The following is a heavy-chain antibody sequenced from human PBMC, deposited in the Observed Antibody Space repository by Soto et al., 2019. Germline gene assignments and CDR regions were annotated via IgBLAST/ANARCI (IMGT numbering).Heavy chain of an antibody. D-gene: IGHD3-9*01. Sequence: GGSLRLSCAASGFTFSSYAMHWVRQAPGKGLEWVAVISYDGSNKYYADSVKGRFTISRDNSKNTLYLQMNSLRAEDTAVYYCARDAGYLAFVYWGQGTLVTVSS. CDR3: ARDAGYLAFVY. J-gene: IGHJ4*02. V-gene: IGHV3-30-3*01. CDR1: GFTFSSYA. CDR2: ISYDGSNK.